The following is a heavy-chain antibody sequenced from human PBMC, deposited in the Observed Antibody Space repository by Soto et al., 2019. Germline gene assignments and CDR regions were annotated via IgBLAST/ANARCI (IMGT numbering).Heavy chain of an antibody. CDR2: MNPNSVNT. D-gene: IGHD3-3*01. J-gene: IGHJ3*02. CDR1: GYTFTSYD. V-gene: IGHV1-8*01. Sequence: ASVKVSCKASGYTFTSYDINWVRQATGQGLEWMGWMNPNSVNTGYAQKFQGRVTMTRNTSISTAYMELSSLRSEDTAVYYCARLKEYYDFWSGYYLDAFDIWGQGTMVTVSS. CDR3: ARLKEYYDFWSGYYLDAFDI.